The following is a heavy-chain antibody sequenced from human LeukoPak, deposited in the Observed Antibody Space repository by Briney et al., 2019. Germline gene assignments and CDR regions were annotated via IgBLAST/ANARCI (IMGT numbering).Heavy chain of an antibody. CDR2: ISGSGGST. CDR3: AKPRAGRDYYGSGSYYKPDLSFDY. D-gene: IGHD3-10*01. V-gene: IGHV3-23*01. CDR1: GFTFGSYA. Sequence: PGGSLRLSCAASGFTFGSYAMSWVRQAPGKGLEWVSAISGSGGSTYYADSVKGRFTISRDNSKNTLYLQMNSLRAEDTAVYYCAKPRAGRDYYGSGSYYKPDLSFDYWGQGTLVTVSS. J-gene: IGHJ4*02.